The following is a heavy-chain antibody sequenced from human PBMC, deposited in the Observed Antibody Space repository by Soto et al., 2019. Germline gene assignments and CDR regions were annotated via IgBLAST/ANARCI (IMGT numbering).Heavy chain of an antibody. Sequence: SETLSLTGPVSGGYISGSGYYWGWIRQPPGKGLEWIGSIYYSGSTYYNPSLKSRVTISVDTSKNQFSLKLSSVTAADTAVYYCARSSAVITTLDYFDYWGQGTLVTVSS. J-gene: IGHJ4*02. CDR2: IYYSGST. V-gene: IGHV4-39*01. D-gene: IGHD3-22*01. CDR1: GGYISGSGYY. CDR3: ARSSAVITTLDYFDY.